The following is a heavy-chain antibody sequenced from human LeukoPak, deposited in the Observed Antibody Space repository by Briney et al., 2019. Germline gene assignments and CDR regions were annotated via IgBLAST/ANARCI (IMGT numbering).Heavy chain of an antibody. V-gene: IGHV1-2*06. D-gene: IGHD4-17*01. CDR3: VRARYGDYPDAFDI. CDR1: GYTFTGYY. Sequence: ASVKVSCKASGYTFTGYYMHWVRQAPGQGLEWMGRINPNSGGTNYAQKFQGRVTMTRDTSISTAYMELSRLRSDDTAVYYCVRARYGDYPDAFDIWGQGTMVTVSS. J-gene: IGHJ3*02. CDR2: INPNSGGT.